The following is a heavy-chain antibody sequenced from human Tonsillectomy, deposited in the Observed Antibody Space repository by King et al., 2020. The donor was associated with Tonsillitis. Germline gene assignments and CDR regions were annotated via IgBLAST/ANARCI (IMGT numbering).Heavy chain of an antibody. CDR1: GFAFSDCG. Sequence: VQLVESGGGVVQPGRSLRLSCAASGFAFSDCGMHWVRQAPGKGLDWVATISYDGSDKDYGESVRGRCTISSDNSRSTQYLQVNSLRADDTAVDYCAKEGGAQYCSSASCSADYWGQGTLVTVSS. CDR3: AKEGGAQYCSSASCSADY. V-gene: IGHV3-30*18. CDR2: ISYDGSDK. D-gene: IGHD2-2*01. J-gene: IGHJ4*02.